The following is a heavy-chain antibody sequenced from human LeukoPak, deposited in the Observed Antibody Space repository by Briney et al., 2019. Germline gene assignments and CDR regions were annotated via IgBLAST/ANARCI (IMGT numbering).Heavy chain of an antibody. CDR1: GFTFNYAW. J-gene: IGHJ4*02. Sequence: PGGSLRLSCAVSGFTFNYAWMSWVRQAPGKGLEWVSVIYSGGSTYYADSVKGRFTISRDNSENTLYLQMNSLRAEDTAVYYCAKGFYRPFDYWGQGTLVTVSS. V-gene: IGHV3-53*01. CDR3: AKGFYRPFDY. D-gene: IGHD3-10*01. CDR2: IYSGGST.